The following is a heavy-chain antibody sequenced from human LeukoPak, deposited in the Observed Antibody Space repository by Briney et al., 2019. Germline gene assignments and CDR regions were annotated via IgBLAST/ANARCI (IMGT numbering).Heavy chain of an antibody. CDR1: GFTFGDYA. V-gene: IGHV3-21*06. CDR2: ITGSGPYM. J-gene: IGHJ4*02. Sequence: GGSLRLSCTASGFTFGDYAMSWVRLSPGKGLEWVSSITGSGPYMLYADSVKHRFTISRDNTKNLLYLEMNSLRAEDTAMYFCVRDVGAVRGEVYFDYWGQGTLVTVSS. D-gene: IGHD3-10*01. CDR3: VRDVGAVRGEVYFDY.